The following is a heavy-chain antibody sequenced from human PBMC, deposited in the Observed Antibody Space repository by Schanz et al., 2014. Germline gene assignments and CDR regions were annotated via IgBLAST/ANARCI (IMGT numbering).Heavy chain of an antibody. J-gene: IGHJ4*02. V-gene: IGHV1-2*06. CDR3: ARGLVRYFAY. Sequence: QVRLVQSGAEAREPGASVKVSCQASGYTFTGYYMHWVRQAPGQGLEWMGQINPNSGATIYAQNFQGRVTMTRDTSISTAYMELSRLRSDDTAVYYCARGLVRYFAYWGQGTLVTVSS. CDR2: INPNSGAT. CDR1: GYTFTGYY. D-gene: IGHD2-8*02.